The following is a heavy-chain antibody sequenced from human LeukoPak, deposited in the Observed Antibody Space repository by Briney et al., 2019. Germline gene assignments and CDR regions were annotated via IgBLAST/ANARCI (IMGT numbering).Heavy chain of an antibody. J-gene: IGHJ4*02. Sequence: GGSLRLSCAASGFTFSSYGMSWVRQAPGKGLEWVSGIIGGAGGTYYADSVKGRFTISRDNSKNTLYLQMNSLRAEDTAVYYCAKDHRYSSGWYFDYWGQGTLVTVSS. CDR2: IIGGAGGT. CDR1: GFTFSSYG. V-gene: IGHV3-23*01. CDR3: AKDHRYSSGWYFDY. D-gene: IGHD6-19*01.